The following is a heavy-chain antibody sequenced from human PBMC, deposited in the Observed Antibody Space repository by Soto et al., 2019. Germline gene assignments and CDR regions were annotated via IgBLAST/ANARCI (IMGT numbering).Heavy chain of an antibody. CDR2: MNPNSGNT. V-gene: IGHV1-8*01. CDR3: ARAGTMVRGYYYYGMDV. D-gene: IGHD3-10*01. CDR1: GYTFSSHD. J-gene: IGHJ6*02. Sequence: GASVKVSCKASGYTFSSHDINWVRQATGQGLEWMGWMNPNSGNTGYAQKFQGRVTMTRDTSTSTVYMELSSLRSEDTAVYYCARAGTMVRGYYYYGMDVWGQGTTVTVSS.